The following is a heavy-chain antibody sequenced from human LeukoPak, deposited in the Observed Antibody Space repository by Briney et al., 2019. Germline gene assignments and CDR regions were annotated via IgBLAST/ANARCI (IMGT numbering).Heavy chain of an antibody. CDR1: GYTFSTYA. CDR2: INAGNGHT. J-gene: IGHJ4*02. Sequence: ASVKVSCKASGYTFSTYAIHWVRQAPGQGLEWMGWINAGNGHTKYSQGFQGRVTITRDTSASTAYMELSSLRSEDTAIYYCAILRGTFNNWGQRTLVTVSS. V-gene: IGHV1-3*01. CDR3: AILRGTFNN. D-gene: IGHD3-16*01.